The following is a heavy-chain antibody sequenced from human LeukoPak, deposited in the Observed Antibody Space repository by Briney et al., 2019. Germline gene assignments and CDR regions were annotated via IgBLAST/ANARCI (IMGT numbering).Heavy chain of an antibody. CDR3: AKDRIAAAGTPQTLFDY. CDR1: GFTFSSYA. V-gene: IGHV3-23*01. Sequence: PGGSLRLSCAASGFTFSSYAMSWVRQASGKGLEWVSAISGSGGNTDYADSVKGRFTISRDNSKNTLYLQMNSLRAEDTAVYYCAKDRIAAAGTPQTLFDYWGQGTLVTVSS. CDR2: ISGSGGNT. J-gene: IGHJ4*02. D-gene: IGHD6-13*01.